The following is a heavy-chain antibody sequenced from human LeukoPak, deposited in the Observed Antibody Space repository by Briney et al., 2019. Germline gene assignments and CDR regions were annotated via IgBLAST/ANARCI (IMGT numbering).Heavy chain of an antibody. CDR2: ISAYNGNT. Sequence: ASVKVSCKVSGYTLTELSMHWVRQAPGQGLEWMGWISAYNGNTNYAQKLQGRVTMTTDTSTSTAYMELRSLRSDDTAVYYCARAFLYSYGLFQYFDYWGQGTLVTVSS. V-gene: IGHV1-18*01. J-gene: IGHJ4*02. D-gene: IGHD5-18*01. CDR1: GYTLTELS. CDR3: ARAFLYSYGLFQYFDY.